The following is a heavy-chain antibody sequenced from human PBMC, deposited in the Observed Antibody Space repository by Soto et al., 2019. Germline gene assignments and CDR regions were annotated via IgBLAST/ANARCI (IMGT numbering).Heavy chain of an antibody. J-gene: IGHJ4*02. Sequence: EVQLVESGGGLVKPGGSLRLSCAASGFTFSNAWMSWVRQAPGKGLEWVGRIKSKTDGGTTDYAAPVKGRFTISRDDSKNTLYLQMNSLKTEDTAVYCCTTEGAVAEMATIVSDYWGQGTLVTVSS. D-gene: IGHD5-12*01. CDR1: GFTFSNAW. V-gene: IGHV3-15*01. CDR2: IKSKTDGGTT. CDR3: TTEGAVAEMATIVSDY.